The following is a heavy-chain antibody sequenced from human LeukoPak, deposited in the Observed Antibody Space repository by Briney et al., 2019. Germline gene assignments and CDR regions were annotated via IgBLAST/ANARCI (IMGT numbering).Heavy chain of an antibody. V-gene: IGHV3-30*18. CDR2: ISYDGSNK. D-gene: IGHD1-26*01. CDR1: GFTFSSYG. Sequence: GRSLRLSCAASGFTFSSYGMHWVRQAPGKGLEWVAVISYDGSNKYYADSVKGRFTIFRDNSKNTLYLQMNSLRAEDTAVYYCAKDSGSYYVREFDYWGQGTLVTVSS. CDR3: AKDSGSYYVREFDY. J-gene: IGHJ4*02.